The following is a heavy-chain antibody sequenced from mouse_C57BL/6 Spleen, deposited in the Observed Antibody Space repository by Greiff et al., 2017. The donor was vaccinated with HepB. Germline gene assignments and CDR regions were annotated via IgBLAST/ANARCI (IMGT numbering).Heavy chain of an antibody. CDR3: ASGANLDYFDD. CDR2: IYPRDGST. CDR1: GYTFTDHT. D-gene: IGHD4-1*01. Sequence: VQLQQSDAELVKPGASVKISCKVSGYTFTDHTIHWMKQRPEPGLEWIGYIYPRDGSTKYNEKFKGKATLTADKSSSTAYMQRNSLTSEDSAVYCCASGANLDYFDDWGQGTTLTVSA. V-gene: IGHV1-78*01. J-gene: IGHJ2*01.